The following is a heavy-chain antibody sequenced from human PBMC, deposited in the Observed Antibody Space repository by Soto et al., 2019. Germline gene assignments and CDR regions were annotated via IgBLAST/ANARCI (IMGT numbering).Heavy chain of an antibody. D-gene: IGHD7-27*01. CDR2: IYKSATT. V-gene: IGHV4-30-4*01. CDR3: ARGRYCLTGRCFPNWFDS. Sequence: SETLSLSCSVSGDSISNLDYFWAWIRQPPGQALEYIGYIYKSATTYYNPSFESRVAISVDTSKSQFSLNVTSVTAADTAVYFCARGRYCLTGRCFPNWFDSWGQGALVTVSS. J-gene: IGHJ5*01. CDR1: GDSISNLDYF.